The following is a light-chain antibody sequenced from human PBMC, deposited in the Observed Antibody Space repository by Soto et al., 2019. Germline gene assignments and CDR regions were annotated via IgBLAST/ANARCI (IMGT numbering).Light chain of an antibody. J-gene: IGLJ2*01. Sequence: QSALTQPASVSGSPGQSITISCTGTSSDVGGYNYVSWYQQHPGKAPKLMIYDVSKRPSGVSNRFSGSKSGNTASLTISGLQAEDEADYYCTSYTSSRLVVFGGGTKLTVL. CDR1: SSDVGGYNY. CDR2: DVS. V-gene: IGLV2-14*01. CDR3: TSYTSSRLVV.